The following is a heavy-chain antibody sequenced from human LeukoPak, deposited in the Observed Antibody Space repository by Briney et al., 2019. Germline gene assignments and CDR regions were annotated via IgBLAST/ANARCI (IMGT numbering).Heavy chain of an antibody. CDR2: INHSGST. CDR1: GGSISSGYYY. V-gene: IGHV4-39*07. Sequence: SETLSLTCTVSGGSISSGYYYWGWIRQPPGKGLEWIGEINHSGSTNYNASLKSRVTISVDTSKNLFSLKLSSVTAADTSVYYCARGFGDYGANGGEEYDYWGQGTLVTVSS. D-gene: IGHD4-17*01. J-gene: IGHJ4*02. CDR3: ARGFGDYGANGGEEYDY.